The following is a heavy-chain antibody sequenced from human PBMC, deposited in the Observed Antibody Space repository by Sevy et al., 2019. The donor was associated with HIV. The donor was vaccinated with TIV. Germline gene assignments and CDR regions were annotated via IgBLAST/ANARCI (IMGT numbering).Heavy chain of an antibody. CDR1: GFTFSDYY. D-gene: IGHD3-22*01. J-gene: IGHJ3*02. CDR2: ISSSSSYT. V-gene: IGHV3-11*06. Sequence: GGSLRLSCAASGFTFSDYYMSWIRQAPGKGLEWVSYISSSSSYTNYADSVKGRFTISRDNAKNSLYLQMNSLRAEDTAVYYCARVSSYYDSSGYYYLNAFDIWGQGTMVTVSS. CDR3: ARVSSYYDSSGYYYLNAFDI.